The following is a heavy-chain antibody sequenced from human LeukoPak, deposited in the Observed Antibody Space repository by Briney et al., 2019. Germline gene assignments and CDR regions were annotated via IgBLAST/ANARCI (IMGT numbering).Heavy chain of an antibody. Sequence: GGSLRLSCEACGFTFGSFAMSWVRQAPGKGLEWVSGISGSGYYTYYAQSVKGRFTISRDNSKNTLYIDLNSLRAEDTARYFCARDGSWGDYQFYFYMDVWGKGTTVTVSS. CDR1: GFTFGSFA. V-gene: IGHV3-23*01. CDR3: ARDGSWGDYQFYFYMDV. J-gene: IGHJ6*03. D-gene: IGHD3-16*01. CDR2: ISGSGYYT.